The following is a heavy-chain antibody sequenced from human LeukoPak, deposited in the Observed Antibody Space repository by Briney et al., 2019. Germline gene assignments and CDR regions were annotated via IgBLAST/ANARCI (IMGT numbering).Heavy chain of an antibody. V-gene: IGHV1-8*01. J-gene: IGHJ6*02. CDR3: ARGWGHYDFWSGYYYYYGMDV. CDR1: GYTFTSYD. Sequence: ASVKVSCKASGYTFTSYDINWVRQATGQGLEWMGWMNPNSSNTGYAQKFQGRVTMTRNTSISTAYMELSSLRSEDTAVYYCARGWGHYDFWSGYYYYYGMDVWGQGTTVTVSS. CDR2: MNPNSSNT. D-gene: IGHD3-3*01.